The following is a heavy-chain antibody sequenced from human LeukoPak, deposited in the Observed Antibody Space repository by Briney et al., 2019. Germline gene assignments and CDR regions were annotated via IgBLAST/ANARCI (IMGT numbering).Heavy chain of an antibody. J-gene: IGHJ6*02. V-gene: IGHV3-30-3*01. CDR2: ISYDGSNK. CDR3: ARGPERTGVGTRYYYDMDV. CDR1: GFTFSSYA. Sequence: QTGRSLRLSCAASGFTFSSYAMHWVRQAPGKGLEWVAVISYDGSNKYYADSVKGRFTISRDNSKNTLYLQMNSLRAEDTAVNYCARGPERTGVGTRYYYDMDVWGQGTTVTVSS. D-gene: IGHD2-8*01.